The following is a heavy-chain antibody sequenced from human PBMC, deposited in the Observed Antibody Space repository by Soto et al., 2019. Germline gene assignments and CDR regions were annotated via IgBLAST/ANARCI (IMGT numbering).Heavy chain of an antibody. CDR3: ARGLGYCSSTSCRKPDWFDP. CDR1: GGSISSGGYY. J-gene: IGHJ5*02. CDR2: IYYSGST. Sequence: SETLSLTCTVSGGSISSGGYYWSWIRQHPGKGLEWIGYIYYSGSTYYNPSLKSRVTISVDTSKNQFSLKLSSVTAADTAVYYCARGLGYCSSTSCRKPDWFDPWGQGTLVTVSS. V-gene: IGHV4-31*03. D-gene: IGHD2-2*01.